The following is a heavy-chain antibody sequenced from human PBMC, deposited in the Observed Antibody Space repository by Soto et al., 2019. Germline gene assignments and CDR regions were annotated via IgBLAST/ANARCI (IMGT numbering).Heavy chain of an antibody. CDR1: GYTFTSYG. CDR3: AREGYSSSSQWFDP. D-gene: IGHD6-6*01. CDR2: ISAYNGNT. V-gene: IGHV1-18*04. Sequence: ASVKVSCKASGYTFTSYGISWGRQALGQGLEWMGWISAYNGNTNYAQKLQGRVTMTTDTSTSTAYMELRSLRSDDTAVYYCAREGYSSSSQWFDPWGQGTLVTVSS. J-gene: IGHJ5*02.